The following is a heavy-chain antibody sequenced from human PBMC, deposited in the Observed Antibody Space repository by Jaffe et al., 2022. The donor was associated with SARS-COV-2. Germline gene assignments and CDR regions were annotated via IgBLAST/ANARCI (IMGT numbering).Heavy chain of an antibody. D-gene: IGHD4-17*01. J-gene: IGHJ6*02. Sequence: EVQLVQSGAEVKKPGESLKISCKVSGYTFTNYWIAWVRQRPGKGLEWMGIIWPGDSDTRYSPSFEGQVTISVDMSITTAYLQLSSLKASDTAKYYCARRGDYYYDHYGFDVWGQGTTVTVSS. CDR3: ARRGDYYYDHYGFDV. V-gene: IGHV5-51*01. CDR2: IWPGDSDT. CDR1: GYTFTNYW.